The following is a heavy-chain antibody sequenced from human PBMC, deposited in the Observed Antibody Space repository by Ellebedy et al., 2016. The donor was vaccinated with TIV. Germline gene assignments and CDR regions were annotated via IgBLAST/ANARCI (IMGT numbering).Heavy chain of an antibody. CDR2: IFYSGST. D-gene: IGHD1-26*01. CDR1: GGSISSYY. V-gene: IGHV4-59*08. CDR3: ARHDSGSYPILRY. J-gene: IGHJ4*02. Sequence: GSLRLSCTVSGGSISSYYWSWIRQPPGKGLEWIGYIFYSGSTNYNPSLKSRVTMSVDTSKNQLSLTLSSVTAADTAVYYCARHDSGSYPILRYWGQGTLVTVSS.